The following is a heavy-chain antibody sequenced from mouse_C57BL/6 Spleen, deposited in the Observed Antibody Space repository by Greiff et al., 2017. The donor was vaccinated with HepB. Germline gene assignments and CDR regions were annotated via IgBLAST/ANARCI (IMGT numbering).Heavy chain of an antibody. Sequence: EVMLVESGGGLVQPGGSLKLSCAASGFTFSDYYMYWVRQTPEKRLEWVAYISNGGGSTYYPDTVKGRFTISRDNAKNTLYLQMSRLKSEDTAMYYCARQSGNYLFDYWGKGTTLTVSS. V-gene: IGHV5-12*01. CDR1: GFTFSDYY. CDR3: ARQSGNYLFDY. J-gene: IGHJ2*01. CDR2: ISNGGGST. D-gene: IGHD2-1*01.